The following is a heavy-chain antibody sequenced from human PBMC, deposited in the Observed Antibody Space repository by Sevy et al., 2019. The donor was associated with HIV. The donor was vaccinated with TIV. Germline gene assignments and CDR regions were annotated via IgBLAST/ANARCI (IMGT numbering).Heavy chain of an antibody. CDR1: GYSFTSYW. J-gene: IGHJ3*02. CDR2: IYPGDSDT. D-gene: IGHD3-10*01. CDR3: ARCLRFGELFRNAAFDI. V-gene: IGHV5-51*01. Sequence: GESLKISCKGSGYSFTSYWIGWVRQMPGKGLEWMRIIYPGDSDTRYSPSFQGQVTISADKSISTAYLQWSSLKASDTAMYYCARCLRFGELFRNAAFDIWGQGTMVTVSS.